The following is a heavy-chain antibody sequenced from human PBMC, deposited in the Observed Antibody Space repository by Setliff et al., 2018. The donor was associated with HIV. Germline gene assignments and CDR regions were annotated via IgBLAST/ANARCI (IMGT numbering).Heavy chain of an antibody. V-gene: IGHV4-39*07. CDR2: IAYSGTTVYT. Sequence: PSETLSLTCNVSGGSFIGSSFQSTWIRQPPGRGLEWIGDIAYSGTTVYTNYNPSLESRVTVSEDTSRHQFFLKLTSVTADDTGIYYCARGPPFAFWGRGLLVTVSS. J-gene: IGHJ4*02. CDR1: GGSFIGSSFQ. CDR3: ARGPPFAF.